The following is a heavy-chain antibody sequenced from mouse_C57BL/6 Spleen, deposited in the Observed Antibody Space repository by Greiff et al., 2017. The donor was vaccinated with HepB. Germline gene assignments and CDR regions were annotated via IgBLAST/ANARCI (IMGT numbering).Heavy chain of an antibody. CDR3: ARLYDYLYYFDY. D-gene: IGHD2-4*01. V-gene: IGHV5-17*01. Sequence: EVMLVESGGGLVKPGGSLKLSCAASGFTFSDYGMHWVRQAPEKGLEWVAYISSGSSTIYYADTVKGRFTISRDNAKNTLFLQMTSLRSEDTAMYYCARLYDYLYYFDYWGQGTTLTVSS. CDR1: GFTFSDYG. CDR2: ISSGSSTI. J-gene: IGHJ2*01.